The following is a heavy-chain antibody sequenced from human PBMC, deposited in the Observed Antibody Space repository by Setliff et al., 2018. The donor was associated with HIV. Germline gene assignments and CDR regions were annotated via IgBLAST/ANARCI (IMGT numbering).Heavy chain of an antibody. D-gene: IGHD3-22*01. CDR3: ARDRDYDSSGYYSDVFDI. Sequence: GGSLRLSCAASGFTFSIYPMNWVRQAPGKGLEWVSVIYSGGSTYYADSVKGRFTISRDNARNTLYLQMNSLRAEDTAMYYCARDRDYDSSGYYSDVFDIWGQGTMVTVSS. J-gene: IGHJ3*02. V-gene: IGHV3-66*01. CDR2: IYSGGST. CDR1: GFTFSIYP.